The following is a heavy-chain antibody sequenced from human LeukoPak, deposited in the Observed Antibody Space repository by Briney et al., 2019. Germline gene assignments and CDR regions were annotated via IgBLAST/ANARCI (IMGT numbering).Heavy chain of an antibody. CDR3: ARDSYGSGRLSDY. V-gene: IGHV3-48*03. J-gene: IGHJ4*02. D-gene: IGHD3-10*01. CDR1: GFTFSSYE. Sequence: GGSLRLSCAASGFTFSSYEMNWVRQAPGKGLEWVSYISSSGSTIYYADSVKGRFTISRDNAKNSLYLQMNSLRAEDTAVYYCARDSYGSGRLSDYWGQGTLVTVSS. CDR2: ISSSGSTI.